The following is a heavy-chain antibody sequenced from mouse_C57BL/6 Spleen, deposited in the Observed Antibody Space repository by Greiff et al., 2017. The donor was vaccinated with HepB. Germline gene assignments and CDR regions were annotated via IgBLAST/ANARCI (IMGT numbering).Heavy chain of an antibody. CDR2: IWRGGST. CDR1: GFSLTSYG. J-gene: IGHJ4*01. D-gene: IGHD2-4*01. CDR3: AKIYYDYYYAMDY. V-gene: IGHV2-5*01. Sequence: VQLQQSGPGLVQPSQSLSITCTVSGFSLTSYGVHWVRQSPGKGLEWLGVIWRGGSTDYNAAFMSRLSITKDNSKSQVFFKMNSLQADDTAIYYCAKIYYDYYYAMDYWGQGTSVTVSS.